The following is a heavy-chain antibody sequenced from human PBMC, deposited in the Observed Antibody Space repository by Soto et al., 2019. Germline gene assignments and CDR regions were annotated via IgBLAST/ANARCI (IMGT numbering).Heavy chain of an antibody. CDR1: GFTFRSYG. J-gene: IGHJ5*02. CDR2: SSYDGSNE. V-gene: IGHV3-30*03. Sequence: QVQLVESGGGVVQPGRSLRLSCAASGFTFRSYGMHWVRQAPGKGLEWVAVSSYDGSNEYYADSVKGRFTISRDDSKNTLYLQMNGLRAEDTAVYYCARDREQQLVRGWFDPWGQGTLVTVSP. CDR3: ARDREQQLVRGWFDP. D-gene: IGHD6-13*01.